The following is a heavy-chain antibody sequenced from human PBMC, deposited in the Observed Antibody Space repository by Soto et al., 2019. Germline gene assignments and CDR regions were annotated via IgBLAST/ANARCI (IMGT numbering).Heavy chain of an antibody. J-gene: IGHJ5*02. CDR3: ARMGYSSPAYWFDP. V-gene: IGHV4-61*01. CDR1: GGSVSSGSYY. D-gene: IGHD2-15*01. CDR2: IYYSGST. Sequence: QVQLQEAGPGLVKPSETLSLTCSVSGGSVSSGSYYWNWIRQPPGKGLEWIGYIYYSGSTNYNPSLKSRVTISLDMAKNQFSLKLSAVTAADTAVYYGARMGYSSPAYWFDPWGQGTLVTVSS.